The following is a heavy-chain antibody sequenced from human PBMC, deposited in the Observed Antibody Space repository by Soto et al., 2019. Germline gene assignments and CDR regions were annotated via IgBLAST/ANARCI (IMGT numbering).Heavy chain of an antibody. CDR3: AGIYSGSNGVTLRY. CDR2: IYYSGST. J-gene: IGHJ4*02. Sequence: QVQLQESGPGLVKPSQTLSLTCTVSGGSISSGGYYWSWIRQHPGTGLEWIGYIYYSGSTYYNPSIKSRVTISVDTSKYQFSLKVRYVTAADTAVYYCAGIYSGSNGVTLRYCGQGTLVTVSS. V-gene: IGHV4-31*03. CDR1: GGSISSGGYY. D-gene: IGHD1-26*01.